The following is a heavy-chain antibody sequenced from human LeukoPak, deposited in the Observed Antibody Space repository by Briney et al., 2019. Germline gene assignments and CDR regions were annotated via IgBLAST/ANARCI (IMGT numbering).Heavy chain of an antibody. Sequence: GESLKISCKGSGYSFTSYWIGWVRQMPGKGLEWMGIIYPGDSDTRYSPSFQGQVTISADKSISTAYLQWSSLKASDTAMYYCARITHGGFLEWPLDYWGQGTLVTVSS. CDR2: IYPGDSDT. V-gene: IGHV5-51*01. CDR1: GYSFTSYW. D-gene: IGHD3-3*01. J-gene: IGHJ4*02. CDR3: ARITHGGFLEWPLDY.